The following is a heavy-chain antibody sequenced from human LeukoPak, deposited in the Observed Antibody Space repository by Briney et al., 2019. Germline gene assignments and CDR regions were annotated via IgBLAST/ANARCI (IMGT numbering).Heavy chain of an antibody. D-gene: IGHD4-17*01. V-gene: IGHV3-23*01. CDR3: ARYGDYMGRYFDY. CDR1: GFTFSSYA. CDR2: ISGSGGST. Sequence: GGSLRLSCAASGFTFSSYAMSWVRQAPGKGLEWVSAISGSGGSTYYADSVKGRFTISRDNAKNSLYLQMNSLRAEDTAVYYCARYGDYMGRYFDYWGQGTLVTVSS. J-gene: IGHJ4*02.